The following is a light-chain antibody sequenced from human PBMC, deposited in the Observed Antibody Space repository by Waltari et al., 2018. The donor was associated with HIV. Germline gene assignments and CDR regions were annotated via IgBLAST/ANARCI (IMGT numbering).Light chain of an antibody. CDR3: V. V-gene: IGLV3-21*02. CDR1: NIENQA. J-gene: IGLJ3*02. Sequence: SYVLTQPPSVSVAPGQTARVTCGGSNIENQAVHWYQQRPGQAPVLVVYDDSDRPSGIPERFSGSSSRNTATLTISRVEAGDDSSNHWVFGGGTKLTVL. CDR2: DDS.